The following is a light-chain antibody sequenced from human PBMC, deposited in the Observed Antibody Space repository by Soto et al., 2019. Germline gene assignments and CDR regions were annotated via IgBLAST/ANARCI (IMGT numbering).Light chain of an antibody. CDR3: QQYNNWPRT. CDR1: QSVNSN. V-gene: IGKV3-15*01. J-gene: IGKJ1*01. Sequence: EIVMTQSPATLSLSPGERATLSCRASQSVNSNLAWYQQKAGQAPRLLIFGTSTRATGFPARFSGSGPGTDFTLTISSLQFAHFAVYYCQQYNNWPRTFGQGTKVDI. CDR2: GTS.